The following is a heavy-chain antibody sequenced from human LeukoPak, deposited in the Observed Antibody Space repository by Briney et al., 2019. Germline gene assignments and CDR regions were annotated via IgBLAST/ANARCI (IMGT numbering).Heavy chain of an antibody. J-gene: IGHJ5*02. Sequence: ASVKVSSKVSGYTLNELSIHWVRQAAGKGLEWMGGFDPKYGETVYAQKFQGRVTMAEDTSTDTAYMELSSLRSEDTAVYYCAPLDFWVPSTWGQGTLVTVSS. V-gene: IGHV1-24*01. CDR1: GYTLNELS. CDR3: APLDFWVPST. CDR2: FDPKYGET. D-gene: IGHD3-3*01.